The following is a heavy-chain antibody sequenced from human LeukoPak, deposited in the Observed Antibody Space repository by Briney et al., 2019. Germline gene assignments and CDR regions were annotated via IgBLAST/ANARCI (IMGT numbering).Heavy chain of an antibody. CDR2: INHSGST. Sequence: PSETLSLTCAVYGGSFSDYYWSWIRQPPGKGLEWIGEINHSGSTNYNPSLKIRVTISIDTSKKQFSLKLRSVTAADMAVYYCARLRWLHQTYYFDYWGQGTLATVSS. CDR3: ARLRWLHQTYYFDY. D-gene: IGHD5-24*01. J-gene: IGHJ4*02. CDR1: GGSFSDYY. V-gene: IGHV4-34*01.